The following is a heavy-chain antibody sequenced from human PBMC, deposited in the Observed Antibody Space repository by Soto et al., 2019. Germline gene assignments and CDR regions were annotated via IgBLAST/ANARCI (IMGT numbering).Heavy chain of an antibody. J-gene: IGHJ5*02. CDR2: ISAYNGNT. CDR3: AGNDFWSGYNWFDP. D-gene: IGHD3-3*01. Sequence: GASVKVSCKASGYTFTSYGISWVRQAPGQGLEWMGWISAYNGNTNYAQKLQGRVTMTTDTSTSTAHMELRSLRSDDTAVYYCAGNDFWSGYNWFDPWGQGTLVTVSS. CDR1: GYTFTSYG. V-gene: IGHV1-18*01.